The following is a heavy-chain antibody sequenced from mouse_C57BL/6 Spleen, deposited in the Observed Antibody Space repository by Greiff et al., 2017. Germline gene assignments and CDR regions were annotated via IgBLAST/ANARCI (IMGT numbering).Heavy chain of an antibody. Sequence: EVMLVGSGGGLVKPGGSLKLSCAASGFTFSDYGMHWVRQAPEKGLEWVAYISSGSSTIYYADTVKGRFTISIDNAKNTLFLQMTSLRSEDTAMYYCASTVVAPYYAMDYWGQGTSVTVSS. CDR1: GFTFSDYG. J-gene: IGHJ4*01. CDR2: ISSGSSTI. D-gene: IGHD1-1*01. V-gene: IGHV5-17*01. CDR3: ASTVVAPYYAMDY.